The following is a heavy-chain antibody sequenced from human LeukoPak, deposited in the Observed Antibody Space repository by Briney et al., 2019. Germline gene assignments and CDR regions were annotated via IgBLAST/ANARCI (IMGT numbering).Heavy chain of an antibody. J-gene: IGHJ3*02. CDR2: IYYSGST. CDR1: GGSISSYY. Sequence: PSETLSLTCTVSGGSISSYYWSWIRQPPGKGLEWIGYIYYSGSTNYNPSLKSRVTISVDTSKNQFSLKLSSVTAADTAVYYCARVDDWDAFDIWGQGTMVTVSS. D-gene: IGHD2-21*01. V-gene: IGHV4-59*01. CDR3: ARVDDWDAFDI.